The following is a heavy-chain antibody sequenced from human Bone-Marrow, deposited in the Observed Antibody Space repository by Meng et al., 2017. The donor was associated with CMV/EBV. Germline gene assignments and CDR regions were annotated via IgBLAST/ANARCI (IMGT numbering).Heavy chain of an antibody. V-gene: IGHV3-20*04. CDR3: ARDGYYDNTGYHGLGH. CDR2: ISWNGDNT. D-gene: IGHD3-22*01. CDR1: GFIFDDYG. Sequence: GESLKISCAASGFIFDDYGMSWVGQVPGKGLEWVSGISWNGDNTGYATSVKGRFTISRDSAKNSLYLEMNSLRAEDTALYYCARDGYYDNTGYHGLGHWGPGTPVTVSS. J-gene: IGHJ4*02.